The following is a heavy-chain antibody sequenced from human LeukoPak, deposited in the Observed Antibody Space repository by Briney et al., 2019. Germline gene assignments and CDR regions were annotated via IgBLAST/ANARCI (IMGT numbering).Heavy chain of an antibody. CDR3: ASSLGYCSSTSCYLSFGY. Sequence: PSQTLSLTCTVSGGSISSGSYYWSWIRQPAGKGLEWIGRIYTSGSTNYNPSLKSRVTISVDTSKNQFSLKLSSVTAADTAVYYCASSLGYCSSTSCYLSFGYWGQGTLVTVSS. D-gene: IGHD2-2*01. J-gene: IGHJ4*02. CDR1: GGSISSGSYY. V-gene: IGHV4-61*02. CDR2: IYTSGST.